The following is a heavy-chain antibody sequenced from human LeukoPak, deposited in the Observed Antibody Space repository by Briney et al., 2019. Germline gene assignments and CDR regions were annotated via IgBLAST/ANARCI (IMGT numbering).Heavy chain of an antibody. J-gene: IGHJ6*02. Sequence: ASVKVSCKASGYTFTSYDINWVRQATGQGLEWMGWMNPNSGNTGYAQKFQGRDTMTRNTSISTAYMELSSLRSEDTAVYYCARVSIVATYYYYYYGMDVWGQGTTVTVSS. D-gene: IGHD5-12*01. CDR2: MNPNSGNT. CDR1: GYTFTSYD. CDR3: ARVSIVATYYYYYYGMDV. V-gene: IGHV1-8*01.